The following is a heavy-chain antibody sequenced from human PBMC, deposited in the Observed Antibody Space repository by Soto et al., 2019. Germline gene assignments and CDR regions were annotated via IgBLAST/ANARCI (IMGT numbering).Heavy chain of an antibody. V-gene: IGHV4-39*01. CDR3: ARQRRSSPSDFDY. J-gene: IGHJ4*02. D-gene: IGHD3-3*01. Sequence: SETLSLTCTVSGGSISSSSYYWGWIRQPPGKGLEWVGSIYYSGSTYYNPSLKSRVTISVDTSKNQFSLKLSSVTAADTAVYYCARQRRSSPSDFDYWGQGTLVTVSS. CDR1: GGSISSSSYY. CDR2: IYYSGST.